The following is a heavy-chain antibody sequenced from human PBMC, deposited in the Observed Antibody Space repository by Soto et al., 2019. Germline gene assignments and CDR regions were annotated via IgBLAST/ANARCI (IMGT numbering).Heavy chain of an antibody. V-gene: IGHV3-7*01. J-gene: IGHJ4*02. D-gene: IGHD1-26*01. Sequence: EVQLVESGGGLVQPGGSLRLSCVASGFPFSGHWMSWVRQAPGKGLEWVANIKQEGSEEHYVDSVKGRFTVSRDNAKNSLHLQMNSLRAEDTAVYYCARVVGATNTLHNWGQGTLVTVSS. CDR3: ARVVGATNTLHN. CDR2: IKQEGSEE. CDR1: GFPFSGHW.